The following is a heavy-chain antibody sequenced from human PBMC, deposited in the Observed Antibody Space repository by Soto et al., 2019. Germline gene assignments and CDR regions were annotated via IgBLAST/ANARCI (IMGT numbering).Heavy chain of an antibody. Sequence: SETLSLTCAVSGYSIRNGYSWGWIRQPTGKGLEWIGTIYHSGSTYYNPSLKSRVTISVDASENHFSLKLSSVTAADTAVYYCARVGPYCGGDCYSPPPWGQGTLVTVSS. J-gene: IGHJ5*02. V-gene: IGHV4-38-2*01. D-gene: IGHD2-21*02. CDR1: GYSIRNGYS. CDR2: IYHSGST. CDR3: ARVGPYCGGDCYSPPP.